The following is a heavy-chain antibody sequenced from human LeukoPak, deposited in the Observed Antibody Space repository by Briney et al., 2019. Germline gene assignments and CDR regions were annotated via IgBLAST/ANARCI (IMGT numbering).Heavy chain of an antibody. Sequence: AGGSLRLSCAASGFIVSGSYMTWVRQAPGKGLEWVSVINSGGSTYYADSVKDRFTISRDNSKNTVYLEMKSLRAEDTAVYYCARGLVGAMGYWGQGTLVTVSS. CDR3: ARGLVGAMGY. CDR1: GFIVSGSY. CDR2: INSGGST. J-gene: IGHJ4*02. D-gene: IGHD1-26*01. V-gene: IGHV3-66*01.